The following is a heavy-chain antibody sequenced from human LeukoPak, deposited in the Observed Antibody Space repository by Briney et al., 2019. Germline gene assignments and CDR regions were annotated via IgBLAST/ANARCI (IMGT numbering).Heavy chain of an antibody. J-gene: IGHJ6*02. CDR1: GFTFSNYA. CDR3: AKSTSPLYYYYGMDV. D-gene: IGHD2-2*01. V-gene: IGHV3-23*01. Sequence: GGSLRLSCAASGFTFSNYAMSWVRQAPGKGLEWVSTISGSGGSTYYADFVKGRFTISRDNSKNTLYLQLNSLRAEDTAVYYCAKSTSPLYYYYGMDVWGQGTTVTVSS. CDR2: ISGSGGST.